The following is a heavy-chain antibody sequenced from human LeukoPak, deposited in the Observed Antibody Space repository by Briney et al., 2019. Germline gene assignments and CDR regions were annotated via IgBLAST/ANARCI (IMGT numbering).Heavy chain of an antibody. CDR3: ARHAWWGGSAGYGDYEDY. CDR1: GGTFSSYA. V-gene: IGHV1-69*05. D-gene: IGHD4-17*01. CDR2: IIPIFGTA. J-gene: IGHJ4*02. Sequence: GSSVKVSCKASGGTFSSYAISWVRQAPGQGLEWMGGIIPIFGTANYAQKFQGRVTITTDESTSTAYMELSSLRSEDTAVYYCARHAWWGGSAGYGDYEDYWGQGTLVTVSS.